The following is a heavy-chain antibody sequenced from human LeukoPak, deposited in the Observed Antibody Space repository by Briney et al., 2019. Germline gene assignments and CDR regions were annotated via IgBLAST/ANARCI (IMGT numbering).Heavy chain of an antibody. CDR2: ISYDGSNE. V-gene: IGHV3-30*04. J-gene: IGHJ4*02. D-gene: IGHD3-22*01. CDR3: ARDLGAITMIFDY. Sequence: GGSLRLSCSASGFTLSSLAMHWVRQAPGQGLEGGGVISYDGSNEYYADSVKGRFTISRDNSKNTLYLQMNSLRAEDTAVYYCARDLGAITMIFDYWGQGTLVTVSS. CDR1: GFTLSSLA.